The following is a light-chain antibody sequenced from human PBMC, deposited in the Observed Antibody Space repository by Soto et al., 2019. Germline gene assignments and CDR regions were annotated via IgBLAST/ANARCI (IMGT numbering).Light chain of an antibody. CDR1: QDIGDY. V-gene: IGKV1-33*01. CDR3: QQYDKLPYT. J-gene: IGKJ2*01. CDR2: DAS. Sequence: DIQMTQSPSSLSASVGDRVTITCQASQDIGDYLNWFQQRPGKAPRLLITDASTLKTGVPSRFSASGSGTDFIFTISSLQPEDLATYYCQQYDKLPYTFGQGTKLEIK.